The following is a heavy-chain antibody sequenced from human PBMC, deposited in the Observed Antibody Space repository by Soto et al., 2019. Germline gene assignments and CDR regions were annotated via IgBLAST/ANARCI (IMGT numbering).Heavy chain of an antibody. D-gene: IGHD5-12*01. Sequence: QVQLQESGPGLVKPSQTLSLTCTVSGGSISSDSSYWSWIRQYPGKGLEWIGYIYYTGISYYNPSLRGRVTTSVDTSKNQFSLXXXXXXAAXXXXXXXXXXXXXXXXSSRLDYFDYWGQGMLVTVSS. V-gene: IGHV4-31*06. CDR3: XXXXXXXXXXSSRLDYFDY. CDR1: GGSISSDSSY. J-gene: IGHJ4*02. CDR2: IYYTGIS.